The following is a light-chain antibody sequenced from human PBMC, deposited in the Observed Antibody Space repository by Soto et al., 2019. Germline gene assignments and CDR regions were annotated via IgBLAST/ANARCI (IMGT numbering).Light chain of an antibody. J-gene: IGKJ4*01. CDR2: GAS. Sequence: EIVLTQSPGTLSLSPGERATLSCRASQSVSSSYLAWYQQKPGQAPRLLSYGASSRATGIPDRFSGSGSGTDFNLTISRLEPEEFAVYYFQQYGSSPLTFGEGTTVESK. CDR3: QQYGSSPLT. V-gene: IGKV3-20*01. CDR1: QSVSSSY.